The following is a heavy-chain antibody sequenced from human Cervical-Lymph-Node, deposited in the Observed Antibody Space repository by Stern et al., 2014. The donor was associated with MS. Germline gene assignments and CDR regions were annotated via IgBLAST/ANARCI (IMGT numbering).Heavy chain of an antibody. V-gene: IGHV1-69*01. CDR2: TIPLFGTA. D-gene: IGHD2-15*01. Sequence: QLVQSGAEVKKPGSSVKVSCKASGGTFSSYAISWVRQAPGQGLEWMGGTIPLFGTANPAQKVQGRVPITADESQSPAHTEPRGVRSEDAAVYCCGRGVAGVGRGGAGGGYFDYWGQGTLVTVSS. CDR1: GGTFSSYA. CDR3: GRGVAGVGRGGAGGGYFDY. J-gene: IGHJ4*02.